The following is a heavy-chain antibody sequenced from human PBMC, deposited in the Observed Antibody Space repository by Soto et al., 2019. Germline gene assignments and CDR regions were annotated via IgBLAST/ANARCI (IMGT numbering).Heavy chain of an antibody. D-gene: IGHD1-26*01. CDR1: GFTFSSYA. CDR3: AKLGSGSYYYFDY. V-gene: IGHV3-23*01. Sequence: SGGSLRLSFAASGFTFSSYAMSWVRQAPGKGLEWVSAISGSGGSTYYADSVKGRFTISRDNSKNTLYLQMNSLRAEDTAVYYCAKLGSGSYYYFDYWGQGTLVTVYS. CDR2: ISGSGGST. J-gene: IGHJ4*02.